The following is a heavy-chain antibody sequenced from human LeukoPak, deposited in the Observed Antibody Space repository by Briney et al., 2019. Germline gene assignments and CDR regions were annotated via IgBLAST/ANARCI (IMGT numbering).Heavy chain of an antibody. J-gene: IGHJ4*02. D-gene: IGHD3-10*01. CDR1: GFTFSSYA. CDR3: AISPSYYYGSGSYSPLDY. Sequence: GGSLRLSCAASGFTFSSYAMSWVRQAPGKGLEWVSSISSSSSYIYYADSVKGRFTISRDNAKNSLYLQMNSLRAEDTAVYYCAISPSYYYGSGSYSPLDYWGQGTLVTVSS. CDR2: ISSSSSYI. V-gene: IGHV3-21*01.